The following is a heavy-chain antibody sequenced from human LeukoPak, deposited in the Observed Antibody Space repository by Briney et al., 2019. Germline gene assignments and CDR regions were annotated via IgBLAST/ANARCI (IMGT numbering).Heavy chain of an antibody. J-gene: IGHJ4*02. CDR3: AKGSPNTSGWSLIDY. CDR1: GFTFSSYA. D-gene: IGHD6-19*01. CDR2: ISGSGDDT. V-gene: IGHV3-23*01. Sequence: GGSLRLSCAVSGFTFSSYAMTWVRQAPGKGLEWVSAISGSGDDTYYADSVKGRFTISRDNSKNTLYLQMNSLRAEDTAVFYCAKGSPNTSGWSLIDYWGQGTLVTVSS.